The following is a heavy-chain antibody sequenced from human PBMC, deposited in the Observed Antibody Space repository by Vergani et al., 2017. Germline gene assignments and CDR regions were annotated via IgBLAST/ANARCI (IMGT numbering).Heavy chain of an antibody. J-gene: IGHJ5*02. CDR2: ISGSGGST. CDR1: GFTFSSYA. Sequence: VQLLESGGGLVQPGGSLRLSCAASGFTFSSYAMSWVRQAPGKGLEWVSAISGSGGSTYYADSVKGRFTISRDNSKNTLYLQMNSLRAEDTAVYYCAKEAGYCSSTSCPARKGWFDPWGQGTLVTVSS. D-gene: IGHD2-2*01. V-gene: IGHV3-23*01. CDR3: AKEAGYCSSTSCPARKGWFDP.